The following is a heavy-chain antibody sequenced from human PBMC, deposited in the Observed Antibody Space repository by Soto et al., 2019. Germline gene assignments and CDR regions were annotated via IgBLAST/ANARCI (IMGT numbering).Heavy chain of an antibody. V-gene: IGHV3-7*03. CDR3: ARSITIFGVVITYYYYYGMDV. D-gene: IGHD3-3*01. CDR2: IKQDGSEK. CDR1: GFTFSSYW. J-gene: IGHJ6*02. Sequence: PGGSLRLSCAASGFTFSSYWMSWVRQAPGKGLEWVANIKQDGSEKYYVDSVKGRFTISRDNAKNSLYLQMNSLRAEDTAVYYCARSITIFGVVITYYYYYGMDVWGQGTTVTVSS.